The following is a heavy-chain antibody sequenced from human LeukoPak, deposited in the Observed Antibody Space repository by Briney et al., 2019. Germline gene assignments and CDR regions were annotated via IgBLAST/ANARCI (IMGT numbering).Heavy chain of an antibody. CDR3: AHYCSSTSCYYYSDY. CDR1: GFTFSSYA. V-gene: IGHV3-23*01. CDR2: ISGSGGST. Sequence: GGSLRLSCAASGFTFSSYAMSWVRQAPGKGLEWVSAISGSGGSTYYADSVKGRFTISRDNSKNTLYLQMNSLRAEDTAVYYCAHYCSSTSCYYYSDYWGQGTLVTVSS. J-gene: IGHJ4*02. D-gene: IGHD2-2*01.